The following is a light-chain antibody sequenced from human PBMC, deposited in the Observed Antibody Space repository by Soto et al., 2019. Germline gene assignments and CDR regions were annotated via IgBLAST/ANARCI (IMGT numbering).Light chain of an antibody. CDR1: SSDIVAYNY. V-gene: IGLV2-14*01. J-gene: IGLJ1*01. Sequence: QSVLTQPASVSGSPGRSITISCTGTSSDIVAYNYVSWYQQHPGKAPKLMIHDVSNRPSGVSSRFSGSKSGNTASLSISGLQVEDEADYYCSSYTSSSTVLYVFGTGTKVTVL. CDR2: DVS. CDR3: SSYTSSSTVLYV.